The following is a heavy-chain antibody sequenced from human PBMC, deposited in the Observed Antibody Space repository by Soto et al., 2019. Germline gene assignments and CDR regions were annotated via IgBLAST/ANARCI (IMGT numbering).Heavy chain of an antibody. CDR1: GFTFSSYS. CDR2: ISSSSSYI. CDR3: ARGGGTTYYDFWSEFDP. V-gene: IGHV3-21*01. J-gene: IGHJ5*02. Sequence: EVQLVESGGGLVKPGGSLRLSCAASGFTFSSYSMNWVRQAPGKGLEWVSSISSSSSYIYYADSVKGRFTISRDNAKNSLYLQMNSLRAEDTAVYYCARGGGTTYYDFWSEFDPWGQGTLVTVSS. D-gene: IGHD3-3*01.